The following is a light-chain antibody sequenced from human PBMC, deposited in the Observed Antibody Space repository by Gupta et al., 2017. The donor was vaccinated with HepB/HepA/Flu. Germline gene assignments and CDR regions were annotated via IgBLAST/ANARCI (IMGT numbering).Light chain of an antibody. CDR3: TAYTTGGTYV. CDR2: EVT. V-gene: IGLV2-18*02. CDR1: SSDVGFYDH. Sequence: HSALTQPPSVSGSPGQSVTISCTGTSSDVGFYDHVSWYQQPPGTAPKLIIYEVTDRPSGVPNRFSGAKSGNTAFLTISGLQGEDETDYYCTAYTTGGTYVFGSGTTVSVL. J-gene: IGLJ1*01.